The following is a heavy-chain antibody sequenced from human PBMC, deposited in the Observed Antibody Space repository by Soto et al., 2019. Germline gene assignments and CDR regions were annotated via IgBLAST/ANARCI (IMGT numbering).Heavy chain of an antibody. CDR3: ATGHCSGGPCYPGGVEY. CDR2: IYQSGT. J-gene: IGHJ4*02. Sequence: QLQLQESGSGLVKPSQTLSLTCRVSGDSISSGGYSWGWIRQPPGKGLEWIGYIYQSGTYYNPSLKSRVTMSVDRSKNQFSLQMSSVTAADTAMYYCATGHCSGGPCYPGGVEYWGQGALVTVSS. CDR1: GDSISSGGYS. D-gene: IGHD2-15*01. V-gene: IGHV4-30-2*01.